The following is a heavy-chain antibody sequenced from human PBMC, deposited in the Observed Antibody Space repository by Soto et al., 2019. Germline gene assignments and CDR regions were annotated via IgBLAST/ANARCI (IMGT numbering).Heavy chain of an antibody. J-gene: IGHJ3*02. CDR2: IYYSGST. D-gene: IGHD2-15*01. Sequence: QLQLQESGPGLVKPSETLSLTCTVSGGSISSSSYYWGWIRQPPGKGLEWIGSIYYSGSTYYNPSLKSRVTISVDTSKNQFSLKLSSVTAADTAVYYCARTLDPIVVVVAANTDAFDIWGQGTMVTVSS. V-gene: IGHV4-39*01. CDR1: GGSISSSSYY. CDR3: ARTLDPIVVVVAANTDAFDI.